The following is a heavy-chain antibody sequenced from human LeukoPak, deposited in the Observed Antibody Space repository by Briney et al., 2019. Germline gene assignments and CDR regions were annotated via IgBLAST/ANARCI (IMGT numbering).Heavy chain of an antibody. V-gene: IGHV3-21*01. Sequence: GRSLRLSCAASGFTFSSYSMNWVRQAPGKGLEWVSSISSSSSYIYYADSVKGRFTISRDNAKNSLYLQMNSLRAEDTAVYYCARVVPAAREADAFDIWGQGTMVTVSS. J-gene: IGHJ3*02. CDR1: GFTFSSYS. CDR2: ISSSSSYI. CDR3: ARVVPAAREADAFDI. D-gene: IGHD2-2*01.